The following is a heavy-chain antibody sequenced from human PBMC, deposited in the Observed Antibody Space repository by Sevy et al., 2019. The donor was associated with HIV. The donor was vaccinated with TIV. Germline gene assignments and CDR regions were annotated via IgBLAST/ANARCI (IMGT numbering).Heavy chain of an antibody. J-gene: IGHJ5*02. CDR3: ARGQYGDFVGYFDP. CDR2: IYWNDDK. CDR1: GFSFTTSGVG. Sequence: SGPTLVKPTQTLTLTCTFSGFSFTTSGVGVGWIRQPPGEPLEWLALIYWNDDKRYRPSLKRRLTITRDTSRNQVVLTMSHMDPVDTATYYCARGQYGDFVGYFDPWGQGTQVTVSS. V-gene: IGHV2-5*01. D-gene: IGHD4-17*01.